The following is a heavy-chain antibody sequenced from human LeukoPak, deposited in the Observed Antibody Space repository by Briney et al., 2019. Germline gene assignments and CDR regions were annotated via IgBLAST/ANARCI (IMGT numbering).Heavy chain of an antibody. CDR2: IYYSGST. D-gene: IGHD3-22*01. CDR1: GGSISSYY. J-gene: IGHJ5*02. V-gene: IGHV4-59*08. Sequence: TSETLSLTCTVSGGSISSYYWSWIRQPPGKGLEWIGYIYYSGSTNYNPSLKSRVTISVDTSKNQFSLKLSSVTAADTAVYYCARLMYYYDSSGYANWFDPWGQGTLVTVSS. CDR3: ARLMYYYDSSGYANWFDP.